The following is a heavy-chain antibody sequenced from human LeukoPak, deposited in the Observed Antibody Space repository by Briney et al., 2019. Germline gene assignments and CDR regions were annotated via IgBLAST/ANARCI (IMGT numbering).Heavy chain of an antibody. J-gene: IGHJ4*02. CDR3: ARDQGIRFLEWFRGYYFDY. V-gene: IGHV3-48*01. Sequence: GGSLRLSCAASGFTFSNYSMNWVRQAPGKGLEWVSYISGSGSVIYYADSVKGRFTISRDNAKNSVYLQMNNLRAEDTAVYYCARDQGIRFLEWFRGYYFDYWGQGTLVTVSS. D-gene: IGHD3-3*01. CDR1: GFTFSNYS. CDR2: ISGSGSVI.